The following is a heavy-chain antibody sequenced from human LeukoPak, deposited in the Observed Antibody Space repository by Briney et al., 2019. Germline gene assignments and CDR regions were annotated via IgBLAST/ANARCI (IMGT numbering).Heavy chain of an antibody. CDR2: IYFTGST. CDR1: NGPINGYY. Sequence: PSETLSLTCTVSNGPINGYYWSWIRQPPGKGLDWIGQIYFTGSTNYNPSLKSRVTISLDASKTQFSLRLSSLTAADTAVYYCARGHLYLEVDYWGQGTLVTVSS. J-gene: IGHJ4*02. D-gene: IGHD2-2*02. CDR3: ARGHLYLEVDY. V-gene: IGHV4-59*01.